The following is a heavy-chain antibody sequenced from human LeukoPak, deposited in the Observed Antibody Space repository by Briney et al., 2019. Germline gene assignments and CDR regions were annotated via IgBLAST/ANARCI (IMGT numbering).Heavy chain of an antibody. V-gene: IGHV4-59*01. Sequence: SETLSLTCTVSGGSISSYYWSWIRQPPGKGLEWIGYIYYSGSTNYNPSLKSRVTISVDTSKNQFSLKLSSVTAADTAVYYCARAGPWRVPYNWFDPWGPGTLVTVSS. CDR3: ARAGPWRVPYNWFDP. J-gene: IGHJ5*02. CDR2: IYYSGST. D-gene: IGHD3-3*01. CDR1: GGSISSYY.